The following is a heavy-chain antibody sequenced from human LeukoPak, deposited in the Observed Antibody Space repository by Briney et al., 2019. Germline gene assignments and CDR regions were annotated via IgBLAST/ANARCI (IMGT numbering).Heavy chain of an antibody. CDR3: ARGRHDFWSGNPPYYYGMDV. D-gene: IGHD3-3*01. J-gene: IGHJ6*02. V-gene: IGHV4-30-4*02. CDR2: IYYSGST. Sequence: SETLSLTCTVSGGSISSGDYYWSWIRQPPGKGLEWIGYIYYSGSTYYNPSLKSRVTISVDTSKNQFSLKLSSVTAADTAVYYCARGRHDFWSGNPPYYYGMDVWGQGTTVTVSS. CDR1: GGSISSGDYY.